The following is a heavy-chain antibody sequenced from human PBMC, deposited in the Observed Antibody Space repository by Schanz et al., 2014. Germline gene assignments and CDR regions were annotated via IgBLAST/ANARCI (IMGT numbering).Heavy chain of an antibody. V-gene: IGHV3-23*04. D-gene: IGHD2-15*01. CDR1: GFTFSTYA. J-gene: IGHJ4*02. Sequence: EVQLVESGGGLVQPGGSLRLSCAASGFTFSTYAMTWVRQAPGKGLEWVSSISIRGGNTYYTDSVKGRFTISRDNSKNTLFLQMESLRTEDTAVYYCARDKGGLIPFDYWGQGTLVAVSS. CDR3: ARDKGGLIPFDY. CDR2: ISIRGGNT.